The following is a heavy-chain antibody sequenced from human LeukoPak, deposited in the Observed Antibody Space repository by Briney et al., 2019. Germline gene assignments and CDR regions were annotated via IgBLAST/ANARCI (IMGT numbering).Heavy chain of an antibody. V-gene: IGHV3-74*01. CDR1: GFTFSNAW. CDR3: TRDRTTITLFEL. D-gene: IGHD4-11*01. Sequence: PGGSLRLSCAASGFTFSNAWMNWVRQVPGKGLVWVSRISPDGSTTGYADSVKGRFTASRDNARNTLYLQINSLRAEDSAVYYCTRDRTTITLFELWGQGTLVTVSS. CDR2: ISPDGSTT. J-gene: IGHJ4*02.